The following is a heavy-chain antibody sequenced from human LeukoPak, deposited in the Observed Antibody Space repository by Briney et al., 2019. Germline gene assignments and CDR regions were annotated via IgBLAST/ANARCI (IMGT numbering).Heavy chain of an antibody. J-gene: IGHJ4*02. CDR3: ARGRSITIFDY. D-gene: IGHD3-3*01. CDR1: GYTFTGYY. Sequence: GASVKVSCKASGYTFTGYYMHWVRQAPGQGLEWMGWINPNSGGTNYAQKFQGWVTMTRDTSISTAYMELSSLRSEDTAVYYCARGRSITIFDYWGQGTLVTVSS. V-gene: IGHV1-2*04. CDR2: INPNSGGT.